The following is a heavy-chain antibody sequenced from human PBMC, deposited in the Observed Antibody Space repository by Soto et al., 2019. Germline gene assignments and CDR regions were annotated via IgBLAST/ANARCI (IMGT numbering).Heavy chain of an antibody. CDR1: GFTFDDYG. CDR2: INWNGGST. Sequence: LRLSCAASGFTFDDYGMSWVRQAPGKGLEWVSGINWNGGSTGYADSVKGRFTISRDNAKNSLYLQMNSLRAEDTALYHCARAAYYYYYMDVWGKGTTVTVSS. CDR3: ARAAYYYYYMDV. J-gene: IGHJ6*03. V-gene: IGHV3-20*01.